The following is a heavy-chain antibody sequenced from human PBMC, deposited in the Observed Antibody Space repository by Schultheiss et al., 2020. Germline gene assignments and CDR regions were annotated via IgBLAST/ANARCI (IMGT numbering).Heavy chain of an antibody. CDR3: ARFQLDCSGGSCYSGRDYDVGMDV. Sequence: WGSLRLSCAASGFTFSSYAMSWVRQAPGKGLEWVSAISGSGGSKYYADSVKGRFTISRDNSKNTLYLQMNSLRAEDTAVYYCARFQLDCSGGSCYSGRDYDVGMDVWGKGTTVTVSS. CDR2: ISGSGGSK. CDR1: GFTFSSYA. V-gene: IGHV3-23*01. D-gene: IGHD2-15*01. J-gene: IGHJ6*04.